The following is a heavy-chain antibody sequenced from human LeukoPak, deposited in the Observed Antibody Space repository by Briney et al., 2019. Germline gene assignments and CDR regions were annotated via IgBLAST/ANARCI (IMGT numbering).Heavy chain of an antibody. V-gene: IGHV4-39*07. CDR2: IYYSGST. Sequence: SETLSLTCTVSGGSISSSSYYWGWIRQPPGKGLEWIGSIYYSGSTYYNPSLKSRVTISVDTSKNQFSLKPTSVTAADTAVYYCARSYYYESSGYGDFDYWGQGALVTVSS. CDR3: ARSYYYESSGYGDFDY. J-gene: IGHJ4*02. CDR1: GGSISSSSYY. D-gene: IGHD3-22*01.